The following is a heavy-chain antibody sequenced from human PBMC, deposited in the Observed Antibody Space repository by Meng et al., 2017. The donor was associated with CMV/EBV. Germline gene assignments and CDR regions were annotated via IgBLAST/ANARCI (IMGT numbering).Heavy chain of an antibody. Sequence: ASVKVSCKASGYTFTGYYMHWVRQAPGQGLEWMGWINPNSGGTNYAQKFQGRVTMTRDTSISTAYMELSRLRSDETAVYYCARARKSPVAGTSRGNYFDYWGQGTLVTVSS. J-gene: IGHJ4*02. CDR1: GYTFTGYY. V-gene: IGHV1-2*02. D-gene: IGHD6-19*01. CDR2: INPNSGGT. CDR3: ARARKSPVAGTSRGNYFDY.